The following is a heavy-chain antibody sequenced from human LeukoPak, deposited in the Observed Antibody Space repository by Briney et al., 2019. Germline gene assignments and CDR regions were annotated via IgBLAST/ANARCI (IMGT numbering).Heavy chain of an antibody. D-gene: IGHD6-25*01. CDR3: GKGPGGGWSPPSFDY. J-gene: IGHJ4*02. CDR2: IYHSGST. CDR1: GYSISSGYY. V-gene: IGHV4-38-2*02. Sequence: SETPSLTCTVSGYSISSGYYWGWIRQPPGKGLEWIGSIYHSGSTYYNPSLKSRVTISVDTSKNQFSLKLSSVTAADTAVYYCGKGPGGGWSPPSFDYGGKGTLVTASS.